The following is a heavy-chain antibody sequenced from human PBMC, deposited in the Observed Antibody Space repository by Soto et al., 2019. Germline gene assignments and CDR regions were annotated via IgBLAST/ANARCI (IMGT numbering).Heavy chain of an antibody. V-gene: IGHV3-30*03. CDR2: ISYDGSNK. J-gene: IGHJ4*02. CDR3: ARDRFEKSASCSAY. CDR1: GFTFSSYG. D-gene: IGHD2-2*01. Sequence: QVQLVESGGGAVQPGRSLRLSCAASGFTFSSYGMHWVRQAPGKGLEWAAVISYDGSNKFYADSVEGRFTISRDNSKNILYLQMDSPRAEDKAVYYCARDRFEKSASCSAYWGRGTLVTVSS.